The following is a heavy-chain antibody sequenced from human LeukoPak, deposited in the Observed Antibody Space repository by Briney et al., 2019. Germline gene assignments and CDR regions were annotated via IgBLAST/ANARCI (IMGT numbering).Heavy chain of an antibody. CDR2: ISTDTGNT. CDR3: ARGATYGSNSWTLRWDYFDS. D-gene: IGHD6-13*01. Sequence: GAPVKVSCKCSGYTFKTYDVTWVRQAPGQGLEWMGWISTDTGNTNYAQSLQGRVTMTTDTSTTTAYMELRSLRSDDTAVYYCARGATYGSNSWTLRWDYFDSWGQGTLVTVSS. V-gene: IGHV1-18*01. CDR1: GYTFKTYD. J-gene: IGHJ4*02.